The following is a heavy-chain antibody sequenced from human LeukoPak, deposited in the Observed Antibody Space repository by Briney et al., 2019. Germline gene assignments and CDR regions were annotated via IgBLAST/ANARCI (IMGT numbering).Heavy chain of an antibody. V-gene: IGHV1-2*02. CDR1: GYTFTGYY. J-gene: IGHJ6*03. D-gene: IGHD5/OR15-5a*01. Sequence: ASVKVSCKASGYTFTGYYMHWVRQAPGQGLEWMGWINPNSGGTNYAQKFQGRVTMTRDTSISTAYMELSRLRSDDTAVYYCARAQDIPRGYYYYYMDVWGKGTTVTVSS. CDR3: ARAQDIPRGYYYYYMDV. CDR2: INPNSGGT.